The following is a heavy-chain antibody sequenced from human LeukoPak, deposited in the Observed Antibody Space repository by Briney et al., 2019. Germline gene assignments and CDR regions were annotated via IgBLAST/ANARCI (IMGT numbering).Heavy chain of an antibody. D-gene: IGHD3-9*01. Sequence: PGGSLRLSCAASGFTFSDSYMSWIRQAPGKGLEWISYITSSGSTIHYADSVKGRFTISRDSSKNTLYLQMNSLTTEDTAVYYCARVYYNILTGFPRSRGYLDYWGQGTLVTVSS. CDR1: GFTFSDSY. CDR3: ARVYYNILTGFPRSRGYLDY. J-gene: IGHJ4*02. CDR2: ITSSGSTI. V-gene: IGHV3-11*04.